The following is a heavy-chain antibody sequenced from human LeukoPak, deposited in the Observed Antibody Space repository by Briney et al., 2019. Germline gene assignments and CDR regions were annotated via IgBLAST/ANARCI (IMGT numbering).Heavy chain of an antibody. D-gene: IGHD3-10*01. CDR2: INPNSGGT. CDR3: ARGGGSGSYSLWNYYYGMDV. V-gene: IGHV1-2*04. CDR1: GGTFSSYA. Sequence: ASVKVSCKASGGTFSSYAISWVRQAPGQGLEWMGWINPNSGGTNYAQKFQGWVTMTRDTSISTAYMELSRLRSDDTAVYYCARGGGSGSYSLWNYYYGMDVWGQGTTVTVSS. J-gene: IGHJ6*02.